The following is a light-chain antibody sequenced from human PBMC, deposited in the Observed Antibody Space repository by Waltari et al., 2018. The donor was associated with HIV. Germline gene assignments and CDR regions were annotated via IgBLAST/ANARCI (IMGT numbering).Light chain of an antibody. CDR1: KLGNEY. J-gene: IGLJ2*01. CDR2: KDT. Sequence: SYELTQPPSMSVSPGQTANITCSGDKLGNEYACWYQQKAGQSPVLVIFKDTRRPSGIPERFSGSTSGNTATLTISGALPADEGDYYCHEGDNSVVVFGGGTRLTVL. CDR3: HEGDNSVVV. V-gene: IGLV3-1*01.